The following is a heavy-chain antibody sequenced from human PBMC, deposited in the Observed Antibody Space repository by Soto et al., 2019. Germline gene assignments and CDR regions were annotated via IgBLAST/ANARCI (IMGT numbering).Heavy chain of an antibody. D-gene: IGHD2-21*01. CDR3: AIGGYIDVVVPGRWFDP. V-gene: IGHV1-69*13. J-gene: IGHJ5*02. CDR1: GGSFSNTA. Sequence: SVKVSCKASGGSFSNTALNWVRQAPGQGLEWMGGILPMFGTVKYAQKFQARVTITADVSTGAAYMELRSLISEDTAVYYCAIGGYIDVVVPGRWFDPWGQGTLVTVSS. CDR2: ILPMFGTV.